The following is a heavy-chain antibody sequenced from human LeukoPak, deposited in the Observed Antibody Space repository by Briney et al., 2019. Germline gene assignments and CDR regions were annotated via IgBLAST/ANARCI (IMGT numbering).Heavy chain of an antibody. D-gene: IGHD1-14*01. CDR1: GGSFSGYY. J-gene: IGHJ4*02. CDR3: AGMRITTPTVRTLDY. Sequence: SETLSLTCAVYGGSFSGYYWSWIRQPPGKGLEWIGEINHSGSTNYNPSLKSRVTISVDTSKNQFSLKLSSVTAADTAVYYCAGMRITTPTVRTLDYWGQGTLVTVSS. V-gene: IGHV4-34*01. CDR2: INHSGST.